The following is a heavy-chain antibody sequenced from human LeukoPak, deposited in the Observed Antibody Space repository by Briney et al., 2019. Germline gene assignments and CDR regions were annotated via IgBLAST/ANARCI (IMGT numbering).Heavy chain of an antibody. CDR2: INPNSGGT. V-gene: IGHV1-2*02. CDR1: GYTFTGYY. CDR3: ARAYVLLWFGELYGWFDP. J-gene: IGHJ5*02. D-gene: IGHD3-10*01. Sequence: ASVKVSCKASGYTFTGYYMHLVRQAPGQGLEWMGWINPNSGGTNYAQKFQGRVTMTRDTSISTAYMELSRLRSDDTAVSYCARAYVLLWFGELYGWFDPWGQGTLVTVSS.